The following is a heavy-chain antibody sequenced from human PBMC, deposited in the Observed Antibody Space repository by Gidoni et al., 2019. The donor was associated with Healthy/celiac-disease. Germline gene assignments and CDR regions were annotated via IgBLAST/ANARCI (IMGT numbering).Heavy chain of an antibody. D-gene: IGHD2-15*01. J-gene: IGHJ6*03. CDR3: AKDLSIGVVADHYYYYYMDV. CDR2: ISYDGSNK. V-gene: IGHV3-30*18. CDR1: GFTFSSYG. Sequence: QVQLVESGGGVVQPGRSLRLSCAASGFTFSSYGMHWVRQAPGKGLEWVAVISYDGSNKYYADSVKGRFTISRDNSKNTLYLQMNSLRAEDTAVYYCAKDLSIGVVADHYYYYYMDVWGKGTTVTVSS.